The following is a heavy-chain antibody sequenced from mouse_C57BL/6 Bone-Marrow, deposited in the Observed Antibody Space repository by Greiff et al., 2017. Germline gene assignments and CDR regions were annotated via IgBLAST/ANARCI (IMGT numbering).Heavy chain of an antibody. D-gene: IGHD1-1*01. V-gene: IGHV3-6*01. Sequence: EVKLLESGPGLVKPSQSLSLTCSVTGFSFTSGDYWNWIRQFPGNKLEWMGYISYDGSNNYNPSLKNRISISRDTSKNQFFLKLNSVTTEDTATYYCARIPTTVVDYWGQGTTLTVSS. CDR2: ISYDGSN. CDR1: GFSFTSGDY. CDR3: ARIPTTVVDY. J-gene: IGHJ2*01.